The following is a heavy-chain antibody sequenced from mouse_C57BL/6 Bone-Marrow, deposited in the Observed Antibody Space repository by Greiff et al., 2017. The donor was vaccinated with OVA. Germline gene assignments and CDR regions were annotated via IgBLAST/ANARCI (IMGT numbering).Heavy chain of an antibody. CDR3: ARRGILAWFAY. J-gene: IGHJ3*01. CDR2: INPNNGGT. Sequence: EVKLMESGPELVKPGASVKIPCKASGYTFTDYNMDWVKQSHGKSLEWIGDINPNNGGTIYNQKFKGKATLTVDKSSSTAYMELRSLTSEDTAVYYCARRGILAWFAYWGQGTLVTVSA. V-gene: IGHV1-18*01. CDR1: GYTFTDYN.